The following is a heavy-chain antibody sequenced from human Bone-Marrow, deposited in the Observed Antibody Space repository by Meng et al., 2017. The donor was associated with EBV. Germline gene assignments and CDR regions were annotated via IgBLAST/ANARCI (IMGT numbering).Heavy chain of an antibody. J-gene: IGHJ4*02. CDR1: GYTFTSYD. CDR2: MNPNSGNT. CDR3: ARVLCGSCYSIDY. V-gene: IGHV1-8*01. D-gene: IGHD2-15*01. Sequence: HGQVVQSGAEMRKPGASVKVSWKASGYTFTSYDINWVRQATGQGLEWMGWMNPNSGNTGYAQKFQGRVTMTRNTSISTAYMELSSLRSEDTAVYYCARVLCGSCYSIDYWGQGTLVTVSS.